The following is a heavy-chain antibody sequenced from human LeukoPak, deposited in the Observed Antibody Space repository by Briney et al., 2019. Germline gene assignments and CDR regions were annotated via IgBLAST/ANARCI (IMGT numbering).Heavy chain of an antibody. Sequence: SETLSLTCAVYGGSFSGYYWSWIRQPPGKGLEWIGEINHSGSTNYNPSLKSRVTISVDTSKNQFSLKLSSVTAADTAVYYCARYATYYYYGMDVWGQGTTVNVSS. D-gene: IGHD1-26*01. CDR2: INHSGST. J-gene: IGHJ6*02. CDR3: ARYATYYYYGMDV. V-gene: IGHV4-34*01. CDR1: GGSFSGYY.